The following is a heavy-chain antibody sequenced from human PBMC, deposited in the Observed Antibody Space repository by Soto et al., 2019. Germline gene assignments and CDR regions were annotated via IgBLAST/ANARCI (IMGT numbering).Heavy chain of an antibody. Sequence: QVQLQESGPGLVKPSGTLSLTCAVSGDSINNSDWCCWVSHSPGEGVEWIGEIYHDGSTNYNTSRKSRVTISVENSPTRFSLRRSSVTAADTAVYYCARGRVAAPGAPFDYWGQGTLVSVSS. V-gene: IGHV4-4*02. CDR2: IYHDGST. CDR3: ARGRVAAPGAPFDY. CDR1: GDSINNSDW. J-gene: IGHJ4*02. D-gene: IGHD6-13*01.